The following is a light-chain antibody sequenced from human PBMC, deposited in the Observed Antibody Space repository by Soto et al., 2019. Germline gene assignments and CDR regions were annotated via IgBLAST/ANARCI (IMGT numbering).Light chain of an antibody. CDR2: GNS. J-gene: IGLJ2*01. CDR1: SSNIGAGYD. V-gene: IGLV1-40*01. CDR3: QSYDSSRVV. Sequence: QSVLTQPPSVSGALGQRVTISCTGSSSNIGAGYDVHWYQQLPGTAPKLLIYGNSNRPSGVPDRFSGSKSGTSASLAITGLQAEDEADYYCQSYDSSRVVFGGGTKLTVL.